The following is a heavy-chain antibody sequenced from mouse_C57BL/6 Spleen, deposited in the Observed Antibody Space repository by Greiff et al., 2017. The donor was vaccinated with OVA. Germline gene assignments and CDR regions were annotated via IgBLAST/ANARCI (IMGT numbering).Heavy chain of an antibody. D-gene: IGHD4-1*01. CDR3: ARSYSGTEAMDY. CDR2: IYPGGGYT. Sequence: QVQLQQSGAELVRPGPSVKMSCKASGYTFTNYWIGWAKQRPGHGLEWIGDIYPGGGYTNYNEKFKGKATLTADKSSSTAYMQFSSLTSEDSAIYYCARSYSGTEAMDYWGQGTSVTVSS. J-gene: IGHJ4*01. CDR1: GYTFTNYW. V-gene: IGHV1-63*01.